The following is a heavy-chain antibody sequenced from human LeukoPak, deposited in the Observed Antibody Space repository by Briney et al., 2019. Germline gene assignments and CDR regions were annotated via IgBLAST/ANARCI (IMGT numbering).Heavy chain of an antibody. CDR1: GFTVSSNY. V-gene: IGHV3-66*01. Sequence: PGGSLRLSCAASGFTVSSNYMSWVRQAPGKGLEWVSVIYSGGSTYYADSVKGRFTISRDNSKNTLYLQMNSLRAEDTAVYYCASGYYPYHYYGMDVWGHGTTVTVSS. J-gene: IGHJ6*02. CDR2: IYSGGST. CDR3: ASGYYPYHYYGMDV. D-gene: IGHD3-22*01.